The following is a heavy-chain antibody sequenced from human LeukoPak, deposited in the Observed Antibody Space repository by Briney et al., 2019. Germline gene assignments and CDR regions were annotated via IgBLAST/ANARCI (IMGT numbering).Heavy chain of an antibody. CDR1: GGSFSDYY. CDR3: ARGLGSGGSCYKRSCWFDP. J-gene: IGHJ5*02. Sequence: KPSETLSLTCAVYGGSFSDYYWSWIRQPPGKGLEWIGEINHSGSTNYNPSLKSRVTISVDTSKNQLSLKLSSVTAADTAVYYCARGLGSGGSCYKRSCWFDPWGQGTLVTVSS. CDR2: INHSGST. V-gene: IGHV4-34*01. D-gene: IGHD2-15*01.